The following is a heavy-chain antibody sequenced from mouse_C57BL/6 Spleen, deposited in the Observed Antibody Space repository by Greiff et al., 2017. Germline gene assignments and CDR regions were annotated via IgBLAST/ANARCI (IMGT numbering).Heavy chain of an antibody. D-gene: IGHD1-1*01. V-gene: IGHV5-17*01. Sequence: DVQLVESGGGLVKPGGSLKLSCAASGFTFSDYGMHWVRQAPEKGLEWVSYISSGSSTIYYAATVKGPFTLSRDNAKNTLFLQMTILRAEDTAMYYCAITTVVATRYFDYWGQGTTLTVSS. CDR2: ISSGSSTI. CDR1: GFTFSDYG. J-gene: IGHJ2*01. CDR3: AITTVVATRYFDY.